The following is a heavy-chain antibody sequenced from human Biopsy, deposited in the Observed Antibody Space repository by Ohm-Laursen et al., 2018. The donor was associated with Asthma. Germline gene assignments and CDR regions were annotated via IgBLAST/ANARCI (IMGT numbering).Heavy chain of an antibody. D-gene: IGHD2-21*01. CDR3: VRWRSGYPDHYSDF. J-gene: IGHJ4*02. V-gene: IGHV3-30*03. CDR2: ISSDVRE. Sequence: SLRLSCSASGFTFRNFGMHWVRQAPGKGLEWVALISSDVREWYADSVKGRFTISRDNSKNTLDLQMNSLRGDDTAMYYCVRWRSGYPDHYSDFWGLGTLVTVSS. CDR1: GFTFRNFG.